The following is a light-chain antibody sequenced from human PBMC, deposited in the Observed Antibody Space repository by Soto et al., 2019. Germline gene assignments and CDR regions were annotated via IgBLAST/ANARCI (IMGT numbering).Light chain of an antibody. V-gene: IGKV3-15*01. CDR3: KEYYDYPPLI. CDR1: RDINRK. J-gene: IGKJ4*01. Sequence: EIVMTQSPATLSVSPGERATLSCTASRDINRKLAWYQQKPGQAPRLLISGASTRATGIPARFSGSGSGTEFTLTICILQSKDFAVYYCKEYYDYPPLIFGGGTKVETK. CDR2: GAS.